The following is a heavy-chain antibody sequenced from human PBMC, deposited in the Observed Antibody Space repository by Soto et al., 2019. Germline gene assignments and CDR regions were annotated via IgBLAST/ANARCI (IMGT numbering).Heavy chain of an antibody. Sequence: QVQLVQSGAEVKKPGASVKVSCKASGYTFTSYGISWVRQAPGQGLEWMGWINAYNGNTNYAQKLQGRVTMTTDTSTSTAYVELXXXXXXXXXXXXXXXXXVXXXHLDDWGQGTLVT. J-gene: IGHJ4*02. V-gene: IGHV1-18*01. CDR1: GYTFTSYG. CDR2: INAYNGNT. CDR3: XXXXVXXXHLDD.